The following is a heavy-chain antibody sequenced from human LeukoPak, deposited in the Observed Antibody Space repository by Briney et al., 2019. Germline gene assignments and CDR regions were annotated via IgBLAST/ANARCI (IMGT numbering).Heavy chain of an antibody. V-gene: IGHV4-59*01. CDR2: IYYSGST. D-gene: IGHD3-3*01. J-gene: IGHJ3*02. CDR1: GGSISSYY. Sequence: PSETLSLTCTVSGGSISSYYWSWIRQPPGKGLEWIGYIYYSGSTNYNPSLKSRVTISVHTSKNQFSLKLSSVTAADTAVYYCARTPGVLLRFLEWIRGGAFDIWGQGTMVTVSS. CDR3: ARTPGVLLRFLEWIRGGAFDI.